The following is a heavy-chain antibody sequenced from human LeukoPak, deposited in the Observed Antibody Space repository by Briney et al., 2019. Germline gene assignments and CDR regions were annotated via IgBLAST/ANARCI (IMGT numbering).Heavy chain of an antibody. Sequence: SETLSLTCTVSGGSLSSSGYYWAWIRQPPGKGLEWIGSIYYSGSTYYNPSLKSRVTISVDTSKNQFSLKLSSVTAADTAVYYCARHVRGTTRNYYFDYWGQGTLVTVSS. D-gene: IGHD1-1*01. CDR3: ARHVRGTTRNYYFDY. V-gene: IGHV4-39*01. CDR2: IYYSGST. J-gene: IGHJ4*02. CDR1: GGSLSSSGYY.